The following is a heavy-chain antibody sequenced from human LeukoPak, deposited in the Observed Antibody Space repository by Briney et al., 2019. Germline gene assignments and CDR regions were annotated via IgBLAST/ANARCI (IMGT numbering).Heavy chain of an antibody. CDR2: IYPGDSDT. Sequence: GESLKISCKGSGYSFTNYWIGWVRQIPGTGMEWMGIIYPGDSDTIYNPSFQGQVTISADKSISTAYLQWISLKASDTAMYYCARRITARGYSGYNLGYYFDYWGQGTLVTVSS. CDR1: GYSFTNYW. J-gene: IGHJ4*02. D-gene: IGHD5-12*01. V-gene: IGHV5-51*01. CDR3: ARRITARGYSGYNLGYYFDY.